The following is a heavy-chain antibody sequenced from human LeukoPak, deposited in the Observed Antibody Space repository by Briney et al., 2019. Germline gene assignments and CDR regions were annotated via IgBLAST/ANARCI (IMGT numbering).Heavy chain of an antibody. Sequence: SQTLSLTCAISGDSVSSNSAAWNWIRQSPSRGLEWLGRTYYRSKWYNDYAVSVKSRITINPDTSKNQFSLQLNSVTPEDTAVYYCARMVMGGYSSTLALDYWGQGTLVTVSS. V-gene: IGHV6-1*01. CDR1: GDSVSSNSAA. D-gene: IGHD6-13*01. CDR3: ARMVMGGYSSTLALDY. CDR2: TYYRSKWYN. J-gene: IGHJ4*02.